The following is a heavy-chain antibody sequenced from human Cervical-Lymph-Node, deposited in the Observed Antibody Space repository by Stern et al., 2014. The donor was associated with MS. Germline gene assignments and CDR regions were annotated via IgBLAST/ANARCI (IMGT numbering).Heavy chain of an antibody. J-gene: IGHJ4*02. CDR3: ARDRWDGGNLFDY. D-gene: IGHD4-23*01. V-gene: IGHV1-69*01. CDR2: VIPIFGTA. Sequence: MQLVESGAEVKKPGSSVKVSCKASGGTFSSYAISWGRQAPGQGLEWMGGVIPIFGTANYAQKFQGRVTITADESTSTAYMELSSLRSEDTAVYYCARDRWDGGNLFDYWGQGTLVTVSS. CDR1: GGTFSSYA.